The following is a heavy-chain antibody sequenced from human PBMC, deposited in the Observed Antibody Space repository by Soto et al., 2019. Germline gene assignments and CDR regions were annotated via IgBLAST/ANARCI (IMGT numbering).Heavy chain of an antibody. J-gene: IGHJ4*02. Sequence: GGSLRLSCAASGFTFSSYSMNWVRQAPGKGLEWVSSISSSSSYIYYADSVKGRFTISRDNAKNSLYLQMNSLRAEDTAVYYCARGGPITGTNDPFDYWGQGTLVTVSS. V-gene: IGHV3-21*01. CDR1: GFTFSSYS. CDR3: ARGGPITGTNDPFDY. CDR2: ISSSSSYI. D-gene: IGHD1-20*01.